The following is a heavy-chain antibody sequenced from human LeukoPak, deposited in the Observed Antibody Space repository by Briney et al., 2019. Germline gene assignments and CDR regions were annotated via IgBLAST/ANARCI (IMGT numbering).Heavy chain of an antibody. CDR1: GYTPTELS. V-gene: IGHV1-24*01. CDR3: ATVRYYDRSGYSRYYYYYMDV. CDR2: FDPEDGET. Sequence: ASVKVSCKVSGYTPTELSMHWVRQAPGKGLEWMGGFDPEDGETIYAQKFQGRVTMTEDTSTDTAYMELSSLRSEDTAVYYCATVRYYDRSGYSRYYYYYMDVWGKGTTVTVSS. J-gene: IGHJ6*03. D-gene: IGHD3-22*01.